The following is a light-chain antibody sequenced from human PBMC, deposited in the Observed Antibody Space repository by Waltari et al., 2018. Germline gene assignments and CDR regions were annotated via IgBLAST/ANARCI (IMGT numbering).Light chain of an antibody. CDR2: SND. CDR1: SSNIGSKT. V-gene: IGLV1-44*01. Sequence: QSVLTQPPSASGTPGQRVTISCSGSSSNIGSKTVNWSQQLPGTAPKLLIYSNDQRPSGIPDRFSGSKSGTSASLAISGLQSEDEADYHCAAWDGSLNAYVFGGGTKVTVL. J-gene: IGLJ1*01. CDR3: AAWDGSLNAYV.